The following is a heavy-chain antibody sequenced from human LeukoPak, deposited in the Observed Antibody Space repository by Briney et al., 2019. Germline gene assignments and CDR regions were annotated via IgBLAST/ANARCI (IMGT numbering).Heavy chain of an antibody. J-gene: IGHJ5*02. V-gene: IGHV4-34*01. D-gene: IGHD3-22*01. CDR3: ARVLDSSGYYYGFDP. CDR2: INHSGST. Sequence: SETLSLTCAVYGGSFSGYYWSWIRQPPGKGLEWIGEINHSGSTNYNLSLKSRVTISVDTSKNQFSLKLSSVTAAGTAVYYCARVLDSSGYYYGFDPWGQGTLVTVSS. CDR1: GGSFSGYY.